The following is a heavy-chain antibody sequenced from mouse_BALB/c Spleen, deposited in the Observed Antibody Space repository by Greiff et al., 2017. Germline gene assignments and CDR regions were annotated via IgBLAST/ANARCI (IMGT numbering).Heavy chain of an antibody. CDR3: ARKGVLYYYAMDY. J-gene: IGHJ4*01. V-gene: IGHV3-2*02. CDR2: ISYSGST. Sequence: EVHLVESGPGLVKPSQSLSLTCTVTGYSITSDYAWNWIRQFPGNKLEWMGYISYSGSTSYNPSLKSRISITRDTSKNQFFLQLNSVTTEDTATYYCARKGVLYYYAMDYWGQGTSVTVSS. CDR1: GYSITSDYA.